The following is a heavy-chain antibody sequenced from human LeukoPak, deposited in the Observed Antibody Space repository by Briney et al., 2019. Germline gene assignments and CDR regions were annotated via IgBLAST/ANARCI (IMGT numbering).Heavy chain of an antibody. V-gene: IGHV3-23*01. D-gene: IGHD2-2*01. Sequence: GGSLRLSCAASGFTFSSYAMSWVRQAPGKGLEWVSAISGSGGNTYFADSVKGRFTISRDNSKNTLYLQMNSLRAEDTAVYYCAKVYCSSTSCFDPWGQGTLVTVSS. J-gene: IGHJ5*02. CDR3: AKVYCSSTSCFDP. CDR1: GFTFSSYA. CDR2: ISGSGGNT.